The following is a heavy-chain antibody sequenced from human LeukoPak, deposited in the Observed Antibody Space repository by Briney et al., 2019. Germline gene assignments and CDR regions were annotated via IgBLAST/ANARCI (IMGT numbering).Heavy chain of an antibody. V-gene: IGHV1-2*02. Sequence: GASVKVSCKASGYTFTGYYMHWVRQAPGQGLEWMGWINPNSGGTNYAQKFQGRVTVTRDTSISTAYMELSRLRSDDTAVYYCARPRPITIFGVVIIATDAFDIWGQGTMVTVSS. D-gene: IGHD3-3*01. J-gene: IGHJ3*02. CDR3: ARPRPITIFGVVIIATDAFDI. CDR1: GYTFTGYY. CDR2: INPNSGGT.